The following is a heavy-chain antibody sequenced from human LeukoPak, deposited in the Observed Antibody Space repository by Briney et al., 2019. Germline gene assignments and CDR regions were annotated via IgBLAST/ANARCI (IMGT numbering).Heavy chain of an antibody. V-gene: IGHV1-69*04. Sequence: SVKVSCKASGGTFSSYAISWVRQAPGQGLEWMGRIIPILGIANYAQKFQSRVTITADKSTSTAYMELSGLRSEDTAVYYCARGPAARETGTFDYWGQGTLVTVSS. CDR3: ARGPAARETGTFDY. J-gene: IGHJ4*02. CDR1: GGTFSSYA. CDR2: IIPILGIA. D-gene: IGHD2-2*01.